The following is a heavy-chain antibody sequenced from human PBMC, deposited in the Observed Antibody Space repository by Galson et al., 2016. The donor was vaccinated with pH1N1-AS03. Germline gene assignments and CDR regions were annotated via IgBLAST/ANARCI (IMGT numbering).Heavy chain of an antibody. CDR1: GSTFTSYD. Sequence: QSGAEVTEPGASVKVSCEASGSTFTSYDINWVRQSTGRGLEWMGWMNPSSGNTGYAQKFQGRVTMTRDTSIRTAYMELYNLRSPDTAVYYGTKKDRANTNGRYAELGYWGQGTLVTVSS. CDR2: MNPSSGNT. V-gene: IGHV1-8*01. CDR3: TKKDRANTNGRYAELGY. D-gene: IGHD1-26*01. J-gene: IGHJ4*02.